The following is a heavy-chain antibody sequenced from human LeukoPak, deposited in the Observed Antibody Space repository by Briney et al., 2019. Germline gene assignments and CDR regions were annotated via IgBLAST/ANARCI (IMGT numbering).Heavy chain of an antibody. CDR3: ARSGIVDAFDI. J-gene: IGHJ3*02. D-gene: IGHD3-10*01. CDR1: GFTFSSYS. Sequence: GGSLRLSCAASGFTFSSYSMNWVRQAPGKGLEWVSSISSSSSYIYYADSVKGRFTISRDNAKNSLYLQTNSLRAEDTAVYYCARSGIVDAFDIWGQGTMVTVSS. CDR2: ISSSSSYI. V-gene: IGHV3-21*06.